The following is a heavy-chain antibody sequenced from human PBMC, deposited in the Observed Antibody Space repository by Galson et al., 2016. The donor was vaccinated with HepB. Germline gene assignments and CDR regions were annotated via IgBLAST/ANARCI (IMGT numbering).Heavy chain of an antibody. J-gene: IGHJ4*02. V-gene: IGHV4-38-2*01. CDR1: GYSINSGYY. CDR2: ISHNGTT. CDR3: ARQYWGGPSDY. D-gene: IGHD2/OR15-2a*01. Sequence: ETLSLTCAVSGYSINSGYYWGWIRQPPGKGLEWIGGISHNGTTFYKPSLKSRLTISADTFKNQFSLKLTSVTAADPALYYCARQYWGGPSDYWGQGILVTVSS.